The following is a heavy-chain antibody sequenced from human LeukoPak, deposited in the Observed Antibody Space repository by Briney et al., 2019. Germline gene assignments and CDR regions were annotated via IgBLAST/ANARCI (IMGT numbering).Heavy chain of an antibody. CDR2: IIPIFGTA. V-gene: IGHV1-69*05. J-gene: IGHJ4*02. CDR3: ASSGDSSSWSAPFDY. Sequence: GSSVKVSCKASGGTFSSYAISWVRQAPGQGLEWRGRIIPIFGTANYAQKFQGRVTITTDESTSTAYMELSSLRSEDTAVYYCASSGDSSSWSAPFDYCGQGTLVTVSS. CDR1: GGTFSSYA. D-gene: IGHD6-13*01.